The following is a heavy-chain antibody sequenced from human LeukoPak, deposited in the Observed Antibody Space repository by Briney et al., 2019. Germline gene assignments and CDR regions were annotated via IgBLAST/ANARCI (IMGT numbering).Heavy chain of an antibody. J-gene: IGHJ3*02. V-gene: IGHV1-24*01. D-gene: IGHD5-12*01. CDR1: GYTLTELA. Sequence: ASVKVSCKVSGYTLTELAMHWVRQAPGKGLEWMGGFDHEDGETLYAQKFQGRVTMTEDTSTDTAYMELSSLRSEDTAVYYCATEKHVDIVATGEAFDIWGQGTMVTVSS. CDR3: ATEKHVDIVATGEAFDI. CDR2: FDHEDGET.